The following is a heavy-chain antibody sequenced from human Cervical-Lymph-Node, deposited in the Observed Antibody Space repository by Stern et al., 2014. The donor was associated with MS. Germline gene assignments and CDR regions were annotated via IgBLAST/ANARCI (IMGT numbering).Heavy chain of an antibody. J-gene: IGHJ4*02. D-gene: IGHD3-10*01. CDR1: GLTFSNYA. V-gene: IGHV3-30-3*01. CDR3: ARGGRGVGLEY. Sequence: VQRVHSGGGVVQPGRSLSLSCVASGLTFSNYAMHWVRQAPGKGREWVAFVSYDGTQRNSTDSVKSRFTISRDNSKNTLYLHMNSLRDEDTAVYFCARGGRGVGLEYWGQGALVTVSS. CDR2: VSYDGTQR.